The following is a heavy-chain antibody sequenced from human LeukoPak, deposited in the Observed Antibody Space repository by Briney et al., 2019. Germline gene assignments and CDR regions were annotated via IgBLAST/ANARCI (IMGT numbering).Heavy chain of an antibody. Sequence: PGGSLRLSXAASGFTFSTFWMTWVRQAPGKGLEWLANIRQDGAEKYYVDSVKGRFTISRDNAKNSLYLQMNSLRAEDTAVYYCAKVPIPYSSGWYLNYWGQGTLVTVSS. V-gene: IGHV3-7*01. CDR1: GFTFSTFW. D-gene: IGHD6-19*01. CDR3: AKVPIPYSSGWYLNY. CDR2: IRQDGAEK. J-gene: IGHJ4*02.